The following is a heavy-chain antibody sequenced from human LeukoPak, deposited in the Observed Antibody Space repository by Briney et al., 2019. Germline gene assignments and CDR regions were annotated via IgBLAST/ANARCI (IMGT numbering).Heavy chain of an antibody. CDR3: ARGISKRYCSSTSCYLDY. J-gene: IGHJ4*02. CDR1: GGSISSYY. D-gene: IGHD2-2*01. CDR2: IYYSGST. Sequence: PSETLSLTCTVSGGSISSYYWSWIRQPPGKGLEWIGYIYYSGSTNYNPPPKSRVTISVDTSKNQFSLKLSSVTAADPAVYYCARGISKRYCSSTSCYLDYWGQGTLVTVSS. V-gene: IGHV4-59*12.